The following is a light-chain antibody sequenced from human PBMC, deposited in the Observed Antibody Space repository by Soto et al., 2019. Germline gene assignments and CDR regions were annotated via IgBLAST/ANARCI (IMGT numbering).Light chain of an antibody. V-gene: IGKV3-20*01. CDR2: GAF. Sequence: EIVLTQSPGTLSLSPGERATLSCRASQSVTNNYLAWYQQRPGQAPRLLMYGAFNRPTAIPARFSGRGSGTDFTLTISRLAPEDFAVYYCQRYGTSTRTFGRGTNVEIK. J-gene: IGKJ1*01. CDR1: QSVTNNY. CDR3: QRYGTSTRT.